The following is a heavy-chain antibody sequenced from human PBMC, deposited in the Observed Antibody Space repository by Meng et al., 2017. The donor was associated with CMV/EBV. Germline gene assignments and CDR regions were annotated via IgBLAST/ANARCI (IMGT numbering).Heavy chain of an antibody. Sequence: GGSLRLSCAASGFTFSSYEMNWVRQAPGKGLEWVSYISSSGSTIYYADSVKGRFTISRDNAKNSLYLQMNSLRAEDTAVYYCARDAIDCSSTSCPGNWFDPWGQGTLVTVFS. CDR2: ISSSGSTI. CDR1: GFTFSSYE. D-gene: IGHD2-2*01. CDR3: ARDAIDCSSTSCPGNWFDP. V-gene: IGHV3-48*03. J-gene: IGHJ5*02.